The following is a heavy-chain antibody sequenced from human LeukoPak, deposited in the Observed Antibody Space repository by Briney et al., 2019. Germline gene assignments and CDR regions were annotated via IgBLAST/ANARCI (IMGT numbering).Heavy chain of an antibody. J-gene: IGHJ5*02. D-gene: IGHD6-19*01. CDR2: ISSSSSTM. V-gene: IGHV3-48*02. CDR3: ARDGYSSGWFVG. CDR1: GFTFSSYS. Sequence: PGRSLRLSCAASGFTFSSYSMNWVRQAPGKGLEWVSYISSSSSTMYYADSVKGRFTISRDNAKNSLYVQMNSLRDEDTAVYYCARDGYSSGWFVGWGQGTLVTVSS.